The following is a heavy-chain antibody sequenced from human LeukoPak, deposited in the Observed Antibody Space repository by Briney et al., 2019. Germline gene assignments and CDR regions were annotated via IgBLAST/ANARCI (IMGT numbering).Heavy chain of an antibody. CDR2: ITGSGDST. CDR3: AKVGRGTWYFDY. D-gene: IGHD1-1*01. V-gene: IGHV3-23*01. J-gene: IGHJ4*02. Sequence: GGSLRLSCAASGFTFSSYAMSWVRQAPGKGLEWVSAITGSGDSTYYADSVKGWFTISRDNSKNTLYLQMNSLRAEDTAVYYCAKVGRGTWYFDYWGQGTLVTVSS. CDR1: GFTFSSYA.